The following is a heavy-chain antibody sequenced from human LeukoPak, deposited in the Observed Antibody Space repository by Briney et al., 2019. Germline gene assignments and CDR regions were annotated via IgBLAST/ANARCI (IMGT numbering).Heavy chain of an antibody. J-gene: IGHJ4*02. CDR1: GFTFSSYV. CDR2: SSGSNSGT. Sequence: GGSLRLSCADTGFTFSSYVMRWVRQAPGKGLEWVSSSGSNSGTYYADSVKGRFTISRDNSKKTLYLQMNGLRAEDTAVYYCAKGLGYRFDDWGQGTLVTVSS. D-gene: IGHD3-16*02. V-gene: IGHV3-23*01. CDR3: AKGLGYRFDD.